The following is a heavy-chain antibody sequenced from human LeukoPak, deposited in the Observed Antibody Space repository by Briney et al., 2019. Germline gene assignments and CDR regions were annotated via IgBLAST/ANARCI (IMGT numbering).Heavy chain of an antibody. CDR1: GGTFSSYA. Sequence: SVTVSCKASGGTFSSYAISWVRQAPGQGLEWMGGIIPIFGTANYAQNLQGRVTITADESTSSAYMELRILSSQGPALYFCATDSCSGSYVDYWGQGTLVTVSS. V-gene: IGHV1-69*13. D-gene: IGHD1-26*01. J-gene: IGHJ4*02. CDR2: IIPIFGTA. CDR3: ATDSCSGSYVDY.